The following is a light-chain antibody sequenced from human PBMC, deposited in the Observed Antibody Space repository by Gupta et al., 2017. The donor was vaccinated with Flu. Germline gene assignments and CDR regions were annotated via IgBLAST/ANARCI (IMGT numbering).Light chain of an antibody. V-gene: IGLV8-61*01. CDR3: VPDMRNGISV. Sequence: VTTTCGGYAGSVSTNNYPSWHRQAPGHARRLLIFETTSRSTGVPGRFSGSILGNTAALTIAGAQADDEADYYGVPDMRNGISVFGGGTRLTVL. CDR2: ETT. J-gene: IGLJ3*02. CDR1: AGSVSTNNY.